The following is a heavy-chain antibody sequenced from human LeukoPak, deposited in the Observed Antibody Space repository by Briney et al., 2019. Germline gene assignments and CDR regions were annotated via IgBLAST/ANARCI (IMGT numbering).Heavy chain of an antibody. CDR1: GGSISSYY. V-gene: IGHV4-59*08. J-gene: IGHJ4*02. D-gene: IGHD3-22*01. CDR2: IFYSGST. CDR3: ARHGGQSSGYYY. Sequence: SETLSLTCTVSGGSISSYYWSWIRQPPGKGLEWIGYIFYSGSTNYNPSLKRRVTISVDTSKNQFSLKLSSVTAADTAVYYCARHGGQSSGYYYWGQGNLVTVSS.